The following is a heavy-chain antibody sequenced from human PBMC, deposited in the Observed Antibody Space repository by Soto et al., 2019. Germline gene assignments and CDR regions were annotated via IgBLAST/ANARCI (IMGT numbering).Heavy chain of an antibody. J-gene: IGHJ5*02. Sequence: EVQLXXSGGGLVQPXGSLRLSCAASGFTFSSYAMSWVRQAPGKGLEWVSAISGSGGSTYYADSVKGRFTXXXXXSKXXXXXXXXXXXXXXXXXXXXXKPXXVRGRGDXXDPWGQGTLVTVSS. CDR2: ISGSGGST. V-gene: IGHV3-23*01. CDR1: GFTFSSYA. CDR3: XKPXXVRGRGDXXDP. D-gene: IGHD3-10*01.